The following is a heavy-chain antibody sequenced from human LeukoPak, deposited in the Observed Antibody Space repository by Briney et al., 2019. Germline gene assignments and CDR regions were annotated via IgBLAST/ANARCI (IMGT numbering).Heavy chain of an antibody. CDR2: ISSSGSTI. J-gene: IGHJ6*02. CDR1: GFTFSSYE. CDR3: AREGVWTYYYGMDV. D-gene: IGHD3-10*01. Sequence: PGGSLRLSCAASGFTFSSYEMNWVCQAPGKGLEWVSYISSSGSTIYYAASVKGRFTISRDNAKNSLYLQMNSLRAEDTAVYYCAREGVWTYYYGMDVWGQGTTVTVSS. V-gene: IGHV3-48*03.